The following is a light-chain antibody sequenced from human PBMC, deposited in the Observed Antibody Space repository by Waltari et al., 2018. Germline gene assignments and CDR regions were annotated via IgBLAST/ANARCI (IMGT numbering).Light chain of an antibody. Sequence: EIVLTQSPGTLSLSPGERATLSCRASQFVSSDSLFWYHHRPGQAPILLIYGASKRAPGIPDRFSGSGSGTDFTLTISRLEPEDFAVYYCQQYDVSPWAVGQGTKVEFK. CDR2: GAS. V-gene: IGKV3-20*01. CDR1: QFVSSDS. CDR3: QQYDVSPWA. J-gene: IGKJ1*01.